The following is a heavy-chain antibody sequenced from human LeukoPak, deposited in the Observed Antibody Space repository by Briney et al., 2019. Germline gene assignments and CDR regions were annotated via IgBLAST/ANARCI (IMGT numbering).Heavy chain of an antibody. J-gene: IGHJ6*02. V-gene: IGHV4-61*01. CDR2: IYYSGST. CDR3: ARGPYYYDSSGYAYYYYGMDV. Sequence: PSETLSLTCTVSGSSVSSGSYYWSWIRQPPGKGLEWSGYIYYSGSTNYNPSLKSRATISVDTSKNQFSLKLSSVTAADTAVYYCARGPYYYDSSGYAYYYYGMDVWGQGTTVTVSS. CDR1: GSSVSSGSYY. D-gene: IGHD3-22*01.